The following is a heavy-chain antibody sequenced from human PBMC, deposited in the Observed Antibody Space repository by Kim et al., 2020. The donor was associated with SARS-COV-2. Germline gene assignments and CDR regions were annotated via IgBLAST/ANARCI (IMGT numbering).Heavy chain of an antibody. J-gene: IGHJ4*02. CDR3: AKDLQVLRYFTFDY. D-gene: IGHD3-9*01. V-gene: IGHV3-30*18. CDR1: GFTFSSYG. CDR2: ISYDGSNK. Sequence: GGSLRLSCAASGFTFSSYGMHWVRQAPGKGLEWVAVISYDGSNKYYADSVKGRFTISRDNSKNTMYLQMNSLRAEDTAVYYCAKDLQVLRYFTFDYWGQGTLVTVSS.